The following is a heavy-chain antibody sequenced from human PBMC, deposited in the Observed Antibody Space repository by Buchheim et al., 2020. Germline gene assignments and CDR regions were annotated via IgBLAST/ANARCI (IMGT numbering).Heavy chain of an antibody. J-gene: IGHJ4*02. V-gene: IGHV4-34*01. CDR2: INHSGST. D-gene: IGHD2-2*01. CDR1: GGSFSGYY. CDR3: ARDRYCSSTSSYAGSGHDY. Sequence: QVQLQQWGAGLLKPSETLSLTCAVYGGSFSGYYWSWIRQPPGKGLEWIGEINHSGSTNYNPSLKSRVTISVDTSKNQFSLMLSSVTAADTAVYYCARDRYCSSTSSYAGSGHDYWGQGTL.